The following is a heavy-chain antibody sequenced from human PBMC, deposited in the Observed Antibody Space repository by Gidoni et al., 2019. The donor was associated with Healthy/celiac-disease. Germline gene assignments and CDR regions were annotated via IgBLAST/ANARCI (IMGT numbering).Heavy chain of an antibody. CDR1: GGSFSGYY. D-gene: IGHD3-22*01. J-gene: IGHJ4*02. CDR3: ARNPTKRLKYYYDSSGYYYFDY. Sequence: QVQLQQWGAGLLKPSETLSLTCAVYGGSFSGYYWSWIRQPPGKGLEWIGEINHSGSTNYNPSLKSRVTISVDTSKNQFSLKLSSVTAADTAVYYCARNPTKRLKYYYDSSGYYYFDYWGQGTLVTVSS. V-gene: IGHV4-34*01. CDR2: INHSGST.